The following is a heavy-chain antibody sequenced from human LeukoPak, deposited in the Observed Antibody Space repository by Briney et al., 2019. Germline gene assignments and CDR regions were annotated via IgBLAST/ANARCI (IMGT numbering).Heavy chain of an antibody. CDR2: ISGSGGGENT. J-gene: IGHJ4*02. D-gene: IGHD2-15*01. CDR3: AKDLLVVGYFDY. V-gene: IGHV3-23*01. CDR1: GFTFSSYW. Sequence: PGGSLRLSCAASGFTFSSYWMGWVRQAPGKRLEWVSAISGSGGGENTNYIDSVKGRFTISRDNSKNILYLQMNSLRTEDTAIYYCAKDLLVVGYFDYWGQGILVTVSS.